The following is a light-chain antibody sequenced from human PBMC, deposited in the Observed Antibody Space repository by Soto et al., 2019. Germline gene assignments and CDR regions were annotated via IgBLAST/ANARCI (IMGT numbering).Light chain of an antibody. V-gene: IGLV8-61*01. Sequence: QTVVTQEPSFSVSPGGTVTLTCGLSSGSVSTSYYPSWYQQTTGQAPRTLIYSTNTRSSGVPDRFSGSILGNKAALTITGAQADDESDYYCVLYMGSGISVFGGGTQLTVL. CDR1: SGSVSTSYY. CDR2: STN. J-gene: IGLJ2*01. CDR3: VLYMGSGISV.